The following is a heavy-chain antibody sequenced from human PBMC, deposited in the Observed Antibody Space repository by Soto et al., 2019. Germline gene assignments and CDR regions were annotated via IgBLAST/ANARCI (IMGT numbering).Heavy chain of an antibody. CDR2: TYYRSKWYN. V-gene: IGHV6-1*01. CDR3: ARDKEGWVSSGWFDY. Sequence: SHTVSLTCAICGDSVSSNSAAWNWIRQSPSRGLEWLGRTYYRSKWYNDYAVSVKSRITINPDTSKNHFSLQLNSVTPEDTAVYYCARDKEGWVSSGWFDYWGQGTLVTVSS. D-gene: IGHD6-19*01. J-gene: IGHJ4*02. CDR1: GDSVSSNSAA.